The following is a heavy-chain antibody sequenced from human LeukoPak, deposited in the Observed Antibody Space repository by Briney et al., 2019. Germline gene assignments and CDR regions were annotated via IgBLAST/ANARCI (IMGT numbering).Heavy chain of an antibody. Sequence: GESLKISCKGSGYSFASYWIAWVRQVPGKGLEWMAIIYPGDSATRFSPSFRGQVTISADKSISTAYLQWSSLKASDTAMYYCAKLRGNYYSGIDYWGQGTLVTVSS. V-gene: IGHV5-51*01. J-gene: IGHJ4*02. CDR3: AKLRGNYYSGIDY. D-gene: IGHD1-26*01. CDR1: GYSFASYW. CDR2: IYPGDSAT.